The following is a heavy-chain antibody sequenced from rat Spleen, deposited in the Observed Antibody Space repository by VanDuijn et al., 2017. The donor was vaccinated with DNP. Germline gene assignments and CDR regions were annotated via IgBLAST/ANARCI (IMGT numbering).Heavy chain of an antibody. J-gene: IGHJ2*01. CDR2: ITYDGSRT. D-gene: IGHD4-3*01. CDR3: ARSHSGLFDY. Sequence: EVQLVESGGGLVQPGRSLKLSCAASGFTFSDFNMAWVRQAPKKGLEWVATITYDGSRTYYRDSVKGRFTISRDDAKSTLYLQMDSLRSEDTATYYCARSHSGLFDYWGQGLIVTVSS. V-gene: IGHV5-7*01. CDR1: GFTFSDFN.